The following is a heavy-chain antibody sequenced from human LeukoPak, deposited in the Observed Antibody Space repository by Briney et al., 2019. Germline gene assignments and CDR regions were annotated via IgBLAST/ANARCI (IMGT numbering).Heavy chain of an antibody. CDR1: GGSFSGYY. Sequence: SETLSLTCAAYGGSFSGYYWSWIRQPPGKGLEWIGYIYYSGSTNYNPSLKSRVTISVDTSKNQFSLKLSSVTAADTAVYYCAREVAARRGNWFDPWGQGTLVTVSS. CDR2: IYYSGST. CDR3: AREVAARRGNWFDP. D-gene: IGHD6-6*01. J-gene: IGHJ5*02. V-gene: IGHV4-59*01.